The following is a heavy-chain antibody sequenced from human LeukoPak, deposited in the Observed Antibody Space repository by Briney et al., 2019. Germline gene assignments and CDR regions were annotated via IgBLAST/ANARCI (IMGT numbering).Heavy chain of an antibody. D-gene: IGHD3-16*01. CDR3: ARAWATDYFDY. V-gene: IGHV4-59*01. CDR2: MYYSGST. Sequence: KPSETLSLTCTVSGGSISSYYWSWIRQPPGKGLEWIWHMYYSGSTNHNPSLKSRVTISVDTSKNQFSLKLSSVTAADTAVYYCARAWATDYFDYWGQGTLVTVSS. J-gene: IGHJ4*02. CDR1: GGSISSYY.